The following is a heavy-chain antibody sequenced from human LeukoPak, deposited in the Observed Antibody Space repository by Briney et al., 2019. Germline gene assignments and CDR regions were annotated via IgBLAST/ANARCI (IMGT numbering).Heavy chain of an antibody. D-gene: IGHD1-1*01. CDR1: GGSISSSSYY. V-gene: IGHV4-39*02. Sequence: SETLSLTCTVSGGSISSSSYYWGWIRQPPGKGLEWLGTIYYSGTTYYNPSLKSRVTISADTPKNHFSLKLSSVTAADAAVYYCARPGHSYYYMDVWGKGTTVTVSS. CDR3: ARPGHSYYYMDV. J-gene: IGHJ6*03. CDR2: IYYSGTT.